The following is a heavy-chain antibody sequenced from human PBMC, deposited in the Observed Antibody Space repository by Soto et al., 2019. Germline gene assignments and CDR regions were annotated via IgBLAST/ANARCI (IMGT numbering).Heavy chain of an antibody. CDR2: IITIFGTA. CDR3: ARGGRSYFVVVTGGNWFDP. J-gene: IGHJ5*02. D-gene: IGHD2-21*02. Sequence: ASVKVSCKASGGTFSSYAISWVRQAPGQGLEWMGGIITIFGTANYAQKFQGRVTITADESTSTAYMELSSLRSEDTAVYYCARGGRSYFVVVTGGNWFDPWGQGTLVTVSS. CDR1: GGTFSSYA. V-gene: IGHV1-69*13.